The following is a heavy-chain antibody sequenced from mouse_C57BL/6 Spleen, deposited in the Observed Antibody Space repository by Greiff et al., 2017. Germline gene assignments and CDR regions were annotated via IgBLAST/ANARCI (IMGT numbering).Heavy chain of an antibody. D-gene: IGHD3-3*01. V-gene: IGHV1-42*01. CDR3: ARSGTGCAY. CDR2: INPSTGGT. J-gene: IGHJ3*01. Sequence: EVQLQQSGPELVKPGASVKISCKASGYSFTGYYMNWVKQSPEKSLEWIGEINPSTGGTTYNQKFKAKATLTVDKSSDTAYMQLKSLTSEDSAVDYCARSGTGCAYWGQGTLVTVSA. CDR1: GYSFTGYY.